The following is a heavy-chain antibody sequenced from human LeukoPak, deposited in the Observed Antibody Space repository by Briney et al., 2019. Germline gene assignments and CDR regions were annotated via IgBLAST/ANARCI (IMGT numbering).Heavy chain of an antibody. Sequence: ASVKVSCKASGYTFTGYYMHWVRRAPGQGLEWMGWINPNSGGTNYAQKFQGRVTMTRDTSISTAYMELSRLRSDDTAVYYCARDRESYMYYYDSSGRNWFDPWGQGTLVTVSS. CDR2: INPNSGGT. CDR3: ARDRESYMYYYDSSGRNWFDP. CDR1: GYTFTGYY. J-gene: IGHJ5*02. D-gene: IGHD3-22*01. V-gene: IGHV1-2*02.